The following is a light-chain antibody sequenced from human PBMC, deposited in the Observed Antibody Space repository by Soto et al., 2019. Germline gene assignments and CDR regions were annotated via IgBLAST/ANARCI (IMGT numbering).Light chain of an antibody. CDR1: SSDVGYYNY. Sequence: QSALTQPPSASGCPGQSVTISGTGTSSDVGYYNYVSWYQQHPGKAPKLIIYEVNKRPSGVPDRFSGSKSGNTASLTVSGLQAEDEAESYCTSYAVGINAVFGGGTKLTVL. CDR3: TSYAVGINAV. CDR2: EVN. V-gene: IGLV2-8*01. J-gene: IGLJ2*01.